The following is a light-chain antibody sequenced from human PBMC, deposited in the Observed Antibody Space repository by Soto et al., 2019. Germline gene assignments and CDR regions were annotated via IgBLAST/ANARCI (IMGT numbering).Light chain of an antibody. CDR1: QGISNY. CDR2: AAS. J-gene: IGKJ3*01. V-gene: IGKV1-27*01. CDR3: QKYNSAPF. Sequence: DIQMTQSPSSLSASVGDRVTITCRASQGISNYLAWYQQKPGKVPKLLIYAASTLKSGVPSRFSGSGSGTDFTLTISSLQPEDVANYYCQKYNSAPFFGPGTKVDIK.